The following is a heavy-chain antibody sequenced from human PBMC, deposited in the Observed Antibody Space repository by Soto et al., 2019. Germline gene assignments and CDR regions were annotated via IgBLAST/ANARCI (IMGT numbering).Heavy chain of an antibody. J-gene: IGHJ5*02. CDR2: INAGNGNT. Sequence: QVQLVQSGAEVKKPGASVKVSCKASGYTFTSYAMHWVRQAPGQRLEWMGWINAGNGNTKYSQKFQGRVTITRDTAXSXXYMELSSLRSEDTAVYYCARDRITMVRGVRTWFDPWGQGTLVTVSS. D-gene: IGHD3-10*01. CDR1: GYTFTSYA. V-gene: IGHV1-3*01. CDR3: ARDRITMVRGVRTWFDP.